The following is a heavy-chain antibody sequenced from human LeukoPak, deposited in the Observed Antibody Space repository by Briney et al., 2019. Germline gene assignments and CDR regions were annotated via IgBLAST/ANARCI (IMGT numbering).Heavy chain of an antibody. D-gene: IGHD3-10*01. J-gene: IGHJ5*02. V-gene: IGHV4-39*07. CDR1: SGSISSSPYY. Sequence: SETLSLTCTVSSGSISSSPYYWGWIRQSPGKGLEWIGSMYHSGSTYYNPPLKSRVTISEDTSKNQFSLKLRSVTAADTAVYYCARGPRFGELLWHWFDPWGQGTLVTVSS. CDR3: ARGPRFGELLWHWFDP. CDR2: MYHSGST.